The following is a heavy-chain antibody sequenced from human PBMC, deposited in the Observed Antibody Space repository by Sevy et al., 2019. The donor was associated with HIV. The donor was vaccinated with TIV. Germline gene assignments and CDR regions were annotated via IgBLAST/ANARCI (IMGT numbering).Heavy chain of an antibody. D-gene: IGHD2-8*02. CDR3: AGEGCTVPHDY. CDR2: FGFGGSTI. J-gene: IGHJ4*02. CDR1: GFTFSIYT. Sequence: GGSLRLSCAASGFTFSIYTMSWVRQAPGKGLEWVSTFGFGGSTIHYADSVKGRSTISRDNSKNTLYLQMNSLRADDTAVYYCAGEGCTVPHDYWGQGTLVTVSS. V-gene: IGHV3-23*01.